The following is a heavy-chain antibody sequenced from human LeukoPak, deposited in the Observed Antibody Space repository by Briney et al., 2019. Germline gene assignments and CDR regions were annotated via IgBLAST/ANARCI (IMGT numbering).Heavy chain of an antibody. CDR3: ARGGVAAYYFDY. J-gene: IGHJ4*02. V-gene: IGHV3-48*03. Sequence: PGRSLRLSCAASGFTFSSYEMNWVRQAPGKGLEWVSYISSSGSTIYYADSVKGRFTISRDNAKNSLYLQMNSLRAEDTAVYYCARGGVAAYYFDYWGQGTLVTVSS. D-gene: IGHD6-19*01. CDR2: ISSSGSTI. CDR1: GFTFSSYE.